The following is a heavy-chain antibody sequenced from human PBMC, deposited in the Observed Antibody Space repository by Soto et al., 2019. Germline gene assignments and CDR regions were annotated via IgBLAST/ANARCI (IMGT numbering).Heavy chain of an antibody. J-gene: IGHJ5*02. V-gene: IGHV4-61*01. CDR1: GGSVSSGTYY. CDR3: ARDRGYGSGSYYFDP. Sequence: QVQLQESGPGLVEPSETLSLTCTVSGGSVSSGTYYWSWIRQPPGKGLEWIGYIYYSGNTNYNPALNSRVTLSVDTSKNQFSLRLSSVSAADTAVYYCARDRGYGSGSYYFDPWGQGTLVTVSS. D-gene: IGHD3-10*01. CDR2: IYYSGNT.